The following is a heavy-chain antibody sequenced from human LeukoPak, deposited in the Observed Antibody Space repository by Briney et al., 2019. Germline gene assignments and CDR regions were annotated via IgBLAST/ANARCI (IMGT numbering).Heavy chain of an antibody. CDR3: ATGRTYYYDSSGRSNAFDI. CDR2: IYPGDSDT. V-gene: IGHV5-51*01. CDR1: RYSFTSYW. J-gene: IGHJ3*02. D-gene: IGHD3-22*01. Sequence: GESLKISCKGSRYSFTSYWIGWVRQMHGKCLEWMGIIYPGDSDTRYSPSFQGQVTISAEKSISTAYLQWSSLKASDTAMYYCATGRTYYYDSSGRSNAFDIWGQGTMVTVSS.